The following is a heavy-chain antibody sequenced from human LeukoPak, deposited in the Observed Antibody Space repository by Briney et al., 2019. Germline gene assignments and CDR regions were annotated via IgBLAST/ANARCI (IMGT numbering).Heavy chain of an antibody. Sequence: PSETLSLTCTVSGGSISSSSNYWGWIRQPPGRGLEWIGSIYYSGSTYYNPSLKSRVTISVDTSKNQFSLKLSSVTAADTAVYYCARGRGAVAGTFDYWGQGTLVTVSS. D-gene: IGHD6-19*01. J-gene: IGHJ4*02. CDR3: ARGRGAVAGTFDY. V-gene: IGHV4-39*07. CDR1: GGSISSSSNY. CDR2: IYYSGST.